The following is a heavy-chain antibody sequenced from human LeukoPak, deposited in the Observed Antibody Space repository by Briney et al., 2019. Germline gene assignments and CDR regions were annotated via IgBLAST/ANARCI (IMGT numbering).Heavy chain of an antibody. Sequence: ASVKVSCKASGGTFSSYAISWVRQAPGQGLEWMGGIIPIFGTANYAQKFQGRVTITADESTSTAYMELSSLRSEGTAVYYCARGMDGGYYFDYWGQGTLVTVSS. CDR1: GGTFSSYA. J-gene: IGHJ4*02. CDR3: ARGMDGGYYFDY. CDR2: IIPIFGTA. V-gene: IGHV1-69*13. D-gene: IGHD2-15*01.